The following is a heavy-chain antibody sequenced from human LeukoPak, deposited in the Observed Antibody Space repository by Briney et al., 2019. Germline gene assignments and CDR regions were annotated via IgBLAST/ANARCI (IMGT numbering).Heavy chain of an antibody. CDR1: GYTFTSYG. V-gene: IGHV1-2*02. J-gene: IGHJ5*02. Sequence: ASVKVSCKASGYTFTSYGISWVRQAPGQGLEWMGWIKPNSGGTRSAQKFQGRVTMTRDTSISTAYMELSSLRYDDTAVYYCATNILVRDIINWFDPWGQATLVTVSS. CDR2: IKPNSGGT. D-gene: IGHD3-10*01. CDR3: ATNILVRDIINWFDP.